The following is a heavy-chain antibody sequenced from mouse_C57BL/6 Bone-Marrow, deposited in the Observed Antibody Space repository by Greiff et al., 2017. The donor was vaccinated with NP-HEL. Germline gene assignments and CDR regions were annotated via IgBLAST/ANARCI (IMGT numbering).Heavy chain of an antibody. CDR2: IDPSDSYT. J-gene: IGHJ2*01. CDR1: GYTFTSYW. D-gene: IGHD2-3*01. Sequence: VQLQQPGAELVKPGASVKLSCKASGYTFTSYWMQWVKQRPGQGLEWIGEIDPSDSYTNYNQKFKGKATLTVDTSSRTAYMQLSSLTSEDSAVYYCARWLLLFDYWGQGTTLTVSS. V-gene: IGHV1-50*01. CDR3: ARWLLLFDY.